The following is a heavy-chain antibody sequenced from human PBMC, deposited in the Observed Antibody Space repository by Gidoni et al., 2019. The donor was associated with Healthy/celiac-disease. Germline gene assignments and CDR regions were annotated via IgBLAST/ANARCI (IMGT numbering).Heavy chain of an antibody. D-gene: IGHD4-17*01. J-gene: IGHJ3*02. V-gene: IGHV3-30*01. CDR2: ISYDGSNK. CDR1: GFTFSSYA. CDR3: ARADRLAYDAFDI. Sequence: QVQLVESGGGVVQPGRSLRLSCAASGFTFSSYAMHWVRQAPGKGLEWVAVISYDGSNKYYADSVKGRFTISRDNSKNTLYLQMNSLRAEDTAVYYCARADRLAYDAFDIWGQGTMVTVSS.